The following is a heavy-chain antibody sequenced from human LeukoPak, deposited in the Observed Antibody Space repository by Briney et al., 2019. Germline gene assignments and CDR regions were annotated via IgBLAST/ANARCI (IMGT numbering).Heavy chain of an antibody. D-gene: IGHD5-12*01. Sequence: GGSLRLSCAASGFTFSSYSMNWVRQAPGKGLEWVSSISSSSSYIYYADSVKGRFTISRDNAKNSLYLQMNSLRAEDTAVYYCARGRGYSGYDYSDYWGQGTLVTVSS. CDR1: GFTFSSYS. CDR3: ARGRGYSGYDYSDY. V-gene: IGHV3-21*01. J-gene: IGHJ4*02. CDR2: ISSSSSYI.